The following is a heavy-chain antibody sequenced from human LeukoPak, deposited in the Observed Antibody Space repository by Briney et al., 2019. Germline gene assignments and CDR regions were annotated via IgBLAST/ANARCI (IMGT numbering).Heavy chain of an antibody. CDR1: GYSISSGYY. D-gene: IGHD2-15*01. CDR3: ASGAQGCSGGSCYFLPFDY. CDR2: IYHSGST. V-gene: IGHV4-38-2*02. J-gene: IGHJ4*02. Sequence: PSETLSLTCTVSGYSISSGYYWGWIRQPPGKGLEWIGSIYHSGSTYYNPSLKSRVTISVDTSKNQFSLKLSSVTAADTAVYYCASGAQGCSGGSCYFLPFDYWGQGTLVTVSS.